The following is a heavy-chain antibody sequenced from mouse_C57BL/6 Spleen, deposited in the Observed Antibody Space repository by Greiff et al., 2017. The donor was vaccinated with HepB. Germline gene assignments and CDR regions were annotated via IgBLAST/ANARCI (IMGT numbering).Heavy chain of an antibody. CDR3: ARHENYYGSSYVGY. J-gene: IGHJ2*01. V-gene: IGHV1-9*01. CDR1: GYTFTGYW. Sequence: QVQLKQSGAELMKPGASVKLSCKATGYTFTGYWIEWVKQRPGHGLEWIGEILPGSGSTNYNEKFKGKATFTADTSSNTAYMQLSSLTTEDSAIYYSARHENYYGSSYVGYWGQGTTLTVSS. D-gene: IGHD1-1*01. CDR2: ILPGSGST.